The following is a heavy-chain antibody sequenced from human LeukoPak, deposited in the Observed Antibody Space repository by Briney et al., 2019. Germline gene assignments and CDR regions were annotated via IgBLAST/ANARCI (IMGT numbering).Heavy chain of an antibody. CDR3: ARAFPKYSSFDY. CDR1: GFTFSSYS. Sequence: PGGSLRLSCAASGFTFSSYSMNWVRQAPGKGLEWVSSISSSSSYMYYADSVKGRFTISRDNAKNSLYLQMNSLRAEDTAVYYCARAFPKYSSFDYWGQGTLVTVSS. J-gene: IGHJ4*02. D-gene: IGHD6-19*01. CDR2: ISSSSSYM. V-gene: IGHV3-21*01.